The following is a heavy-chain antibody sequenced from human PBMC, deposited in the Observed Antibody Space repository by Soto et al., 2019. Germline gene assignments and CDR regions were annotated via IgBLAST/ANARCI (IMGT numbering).Heavy chain of an antibody. CDR2: TYYRSKWYN. D-gene: IGHD2-8*01. V-gene: IGHV6-1*01. CDR1: GDSVSSNSAA. J-gene: IGHJ4*02. CDR3: ARDGEGYCTNGVCYHFDY. Sequence: SQTLSLTCAISGDSVSSNSAAWNWIRQSPSRGLEWLGRTYYRSKWYNDYAVSVKSRITINPDTSKNQFSLQLNSVTPEDTAVYYCARDGEGYCTNGVCYHFDYWGQGTLVTVSS.